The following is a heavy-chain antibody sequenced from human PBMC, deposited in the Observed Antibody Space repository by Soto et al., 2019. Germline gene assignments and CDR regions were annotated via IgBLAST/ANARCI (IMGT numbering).Heavy chain of an antibody. CDR3: ARVPSSSGRAPFDY. Sequence: QVQLVESGGGVVQPGRSLRLSCAASGFTFSSYAMHWVRQAPGKGLEWVAVISYDGSNKYYADSVKGRFTTSRDNSKHTLYLQMNSLRAEDTAVYYCARVPSSSGRAPFDYWGQGTLVTVSS. V-gene: IGHV3-30-3*01. CDR2: ISYDGSNK. J-gene: IGHJ4*02. CDR1: GFTFSSYA. D-gene: IGHD2-15*01.